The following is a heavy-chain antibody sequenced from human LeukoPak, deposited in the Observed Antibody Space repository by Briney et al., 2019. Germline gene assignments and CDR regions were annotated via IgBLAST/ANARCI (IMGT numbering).Heavy chain of an antibody. V-gene: IGHV1-18*01. CDR1: GYIFTSYG. CDR3: ARVRGRDGTFYFDY. Sequence: VASLKVSCKASGYIFTSYGISWVRQTPGQGLEWMGWISAYNGNTNYAQKLKGRVTVTTDTSTSTAYMELRSLTSDDTAVYYCARVRGRDGTFYFDYWGQGTLVTVSS. CDR2: ISAYNGNT. D-gene: IGHD5-24*01. J-gene: IGHJ4*02.